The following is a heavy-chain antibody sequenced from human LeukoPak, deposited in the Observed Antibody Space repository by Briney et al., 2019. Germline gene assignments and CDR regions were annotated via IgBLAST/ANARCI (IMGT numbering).Heavy chain of an antibody. J-gene: IGHJ4*02. V-gene: IGHV3-33*01. CDR1: GFIFSNYG. CDR2: IWYDGSRK. Sequence: GRSLRLSCVASGFIFSNYGLHWVRQAPGKGLEWVAVIWYDGSRKYYADSVKGRFTISRDNSKNTLYLQMNGLRVEDTAVYYCARADCSSSSCPSKFDYWGQGTLVTVSS. D-gene: IGHD2-2*01. CDR3: ARADCSSSSCPSKFDY.